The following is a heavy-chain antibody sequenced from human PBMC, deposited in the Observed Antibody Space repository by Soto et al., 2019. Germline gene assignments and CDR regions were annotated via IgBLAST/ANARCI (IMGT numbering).Heavy chain of an antibody. D-gene: IGHD2-15*01. CDR2: MYYSGST. CDR3: ARDAGGPADY. V-gene: IGHV4-61*01. Sequence: SETLSLTCTVSGDSISSGSYYWSWIRQHPGKGLEWIGYMYYSGSTNYNPSLKSRVTISVDTSKNQFSLKLSSVTAADTAVYYCARDAGGPADYWGQGTLVTVSS. J-gene: IGHJ4*02. CDR1: GDSISSGSYY.